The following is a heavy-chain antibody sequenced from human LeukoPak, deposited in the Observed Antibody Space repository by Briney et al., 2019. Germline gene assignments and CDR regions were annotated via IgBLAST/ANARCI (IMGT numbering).Heavy chain of an antibody. CDR3: AKPEYSSSWSVNWFDP. CDR2: ISGSGGST. CDR1: GFTFSSYA. J-gene: IGHJ5*02. Sequence: GGSLRLSCAASGFTFSSYAMSWVRQAPGKGLEWVSAISGSGGSTYYADSVKGRFTISRDNSKNTLYLQVNSLRAEDTAVYYCAKPEYSSSWSVNWFDPWGQGTLVTVSS. V-gene: IGHV3-23*01. D-gene: IGHD6-13*01.